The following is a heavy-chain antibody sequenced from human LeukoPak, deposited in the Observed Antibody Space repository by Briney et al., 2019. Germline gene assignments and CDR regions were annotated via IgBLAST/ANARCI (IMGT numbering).Heavy chain of an antibody. D-gene: IGHD3-3*01. CDR3: ARDRDPYYYDFWSGYWYGWFDP. V-gene: IGHV1-2*02. Sequence: ASVKVSCKASGYTFTGYYMHWVRRAPGQGLEWMGWINPNSGGTNYAQKFQGRVTMTRDTSISTAYMELSRLRSDDTAVYYCARDRDPYYYDFWSGYWYGWFDPWGQGTLVTVSS. CDR1: GYTFTGYY. J-gene: IGHJ5*02. CDR2: INPNSGGT.